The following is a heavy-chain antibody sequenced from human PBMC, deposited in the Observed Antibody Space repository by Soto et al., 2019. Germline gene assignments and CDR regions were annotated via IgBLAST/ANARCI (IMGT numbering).Heavy chain of an antibody. CDR1: GGSISSSSYY. J-gene: IGHJ4*02. CDR2: IYYSGST. CDR3: ARQGASDYYDSSGYTY. D-gene: IGHD3-22*01. Sequence: QLQLQESGPGLVKPSETLSLTCTVSGGSISSSSYYWGWIRQPPGKGLEWIGSIYYSGSTYYNPSLKSRVTISVDTSKNQFSLKLSSVTAADTAVYYCARQGASDYYDSSGYTYWGQGTLVTVSS. V-gene: IGHV4-39*01.